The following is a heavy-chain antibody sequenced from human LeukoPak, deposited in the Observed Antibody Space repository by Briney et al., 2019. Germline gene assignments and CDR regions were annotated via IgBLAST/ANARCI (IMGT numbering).Heavy chain of an antibody. D-gene: IGHD1-14*01. CDR1: GYTFTSYG. CDR3: ARDGKFIPYDMDV. Sequence: GASVKVSCKASGYTFTSYGISWVRQAPGQGLEWMGWISAHDGNTNYAQELQGRVTMTTDTSTSTAYMELRCLRSDDTAVYYCARDGKFIPYDMDVWGQGTTVTVSS. CDR2: ISAHDGNT. V-gene: IGHV1-18*01. J-gene: IGHJ6*02.